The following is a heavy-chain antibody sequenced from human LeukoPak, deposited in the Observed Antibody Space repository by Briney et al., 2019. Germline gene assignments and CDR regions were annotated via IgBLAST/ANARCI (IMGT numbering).Heavy chain of an antibody. CDR2: IYYSGST. J-gene: IGHJ4*02. CDR1: GGSISSSSYY. V-gene: IGHV4-39*07. D-gene: IGHD6-19*01. Sequence: KPSETLSLTCTVSGGSISSSSYYWGWIRQPPGKGLEWIGSIYYSGSTYYIPSLKSRVTISVDTSKNQFSLKLSSVTAADTAVYYCARDRRVAVAGTRFFDYWGQGTLVTVSS. CDR3: ARDRRVAVAGTRFFDY.